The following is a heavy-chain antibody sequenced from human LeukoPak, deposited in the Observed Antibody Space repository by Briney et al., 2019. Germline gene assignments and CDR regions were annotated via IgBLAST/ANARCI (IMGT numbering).Heavy chain of an antibody. J-gene: IGHJ4*02. CDR3: APAGIAAADYYFDY. Sequence: GGSLRLSCAASGFIFSDYGMHWVRQAPGKGLEWVAVISYDGRKKYYADTVKGRFTVSRDNPKSTLFLQMNSLRAEDAAVYYCAPAGIAAADYYFDYWGQGTLVTVSS. V-gene: IGHV3-30*03. CDR2: ISYDGRKK. CDR1: GFIFSDYG. D-gene: IGHD6-13*01.